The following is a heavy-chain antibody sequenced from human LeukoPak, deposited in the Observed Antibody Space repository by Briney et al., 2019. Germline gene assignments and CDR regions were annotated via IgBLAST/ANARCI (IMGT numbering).Heavy chain of an antibody. CDR3: AREGAVGASSGMDV. D-gene: IGHD1-26*01. J-gene: IGHJ6*02. CDR2: ITTSGSTT. CDR1: GFTFSHYE. V-gene: IGHV3-48*03. Sequence: PEGSLRLSCTASGFTFSHYEMNWVRQAPGKGLEWVSFITTSGSTTYYADSVKGRFTISRDNAKNSLYLQMNSLRAEDTAVYYCAREGAVGASSGMDVWGQGTTVTVSS.